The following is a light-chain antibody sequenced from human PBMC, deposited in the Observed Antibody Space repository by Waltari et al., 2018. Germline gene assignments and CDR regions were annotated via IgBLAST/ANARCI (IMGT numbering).Light chain of an antibody. J-gene: IGKJ2*01. CDR1: PNIFGR. CDR3: QNYHIRKA. CDR2: ETS. Sequence: DIQMTQSPPTLSASVGARVTLTCRASPNIFGRLAWYQQKPGKPPKLLIYETSNLESGVPSRFSGSGSGTDFTLVIDSLQPDDFATYYCQNYHIRKAFGQGTNVEIK. V-gene: IGKV1-5*03.